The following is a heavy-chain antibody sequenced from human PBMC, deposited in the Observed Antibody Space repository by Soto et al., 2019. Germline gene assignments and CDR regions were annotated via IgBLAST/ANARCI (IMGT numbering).Heavy chain of an antibody. V-gene: IGHV4-34*01. Sequence: PSETLSLTCAVYGGSFSGYYLSWIRQPPGKGLEWIGEINHSGSTNYNPSLKSRVTISVDTSKNQFSLKLSSVTAADTAVYYCARGRYCSGGSCYYYYYYMDVWGKGTTVTVPS. CDR3: ARGRYCSGGSCYYYYYYMDV. D-gene: IGHD2-15*01. J-gene: IGHJ6*03. CDR2: INHSGST. CDR1: GGSFSGYY.